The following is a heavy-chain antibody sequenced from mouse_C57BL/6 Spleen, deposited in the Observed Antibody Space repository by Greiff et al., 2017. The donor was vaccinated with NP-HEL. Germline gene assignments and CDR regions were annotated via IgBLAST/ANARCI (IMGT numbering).Heavy chain of an antibody. Sequence: VQLQQSGPELVKPGASVKISCKASGYTFTDYYMNWVKQSHGKSLEWIGDINPNNGGTSYNQKFKGKATLTVDKSSSTAYMELRSLTSEDSAVYYCASNYYGSSLYYFDYWGQGTTLTVSS. CDR2: INPNNGGT. D-gene: IGHD1-1*01. V-gene: IGHV1-26*01. J-gene: IGHJ2*01. CDR3: ASNYYGSSLYYFDY. CDR1: GYTFTDYY.